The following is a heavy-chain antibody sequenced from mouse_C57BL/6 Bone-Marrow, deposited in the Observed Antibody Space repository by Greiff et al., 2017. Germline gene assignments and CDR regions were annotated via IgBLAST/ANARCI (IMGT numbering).Heavy chain of an antibody. D-gene: IGHD1-1*02. CDR1: GYAFSSSW. Sequence: VQLQQSGPELVKPGASVKISCKASGYAFSSSWMNWVKQRPGKGLEWIGRIYPGDGDTNYNGKFKGKATLTADKSSSTAYMQLSSLTSEDSAVYFCARAWWFYYYAMDYWGQGTSVTVSS. J-gene: IGHJ4*01. CDR2: IYPGDGDT. CDR3: ARAWWFYYYAMDY. V-gene: IGHV1-82*01.